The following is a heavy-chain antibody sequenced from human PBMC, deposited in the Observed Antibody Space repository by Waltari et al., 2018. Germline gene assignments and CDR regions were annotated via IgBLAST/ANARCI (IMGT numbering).Heavy chain of an antibody. CDR2: INPSGGTT. Sequence: QVQLVQSGAEVKKPGASVKVSCKTSGYTFINYYMHWVRQAPGQGLEWMGIINPSGGTTSYAQKLQGRVTMTRDTSTSTVYMELSRLRSEDTAVYFCARVAILGSGRYYFDYWGQGTLVTVSS. CDR1: GYTFINYY. D-gene: IGHD6-25*01. CDR3: ARVAILGSGRYYFDY. V-gene: IGHV1-46*01. J-gene: IGHJ4*02.